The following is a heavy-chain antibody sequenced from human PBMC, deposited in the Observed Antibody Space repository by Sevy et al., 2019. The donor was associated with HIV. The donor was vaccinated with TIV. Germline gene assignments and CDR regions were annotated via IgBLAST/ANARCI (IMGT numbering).Heavy chain of an antibody. J-gene: IGHJ4*02. D-gene: IGHD2-2*01. CDR2: IYSGGST. CDR1: GFTVSSNY. CDR3: ARWGSGTNYFDN. Sequence: GGSLRLSCAASGFTVSSNYMSWVRQAPGKGLEWVSVIYSGGSTYYADSVKGRFTISRDNSKNTLYLQMNSLRAEDTAVYYCARWGSGTNYFDNWGQGTLVTVSS. V-gene: IGHV3-53*01.